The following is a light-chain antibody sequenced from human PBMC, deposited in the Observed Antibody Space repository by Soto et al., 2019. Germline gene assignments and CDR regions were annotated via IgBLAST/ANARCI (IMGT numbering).Light chain of an antibody. CDR1: QTVRGNY. J-gene: IGKJ1*01. CDR3: QHYGPAPWT. V-gene: IGKV3-20*01. Sequence: DIVLTQSVGTLSLSPGERATLSCRASQTVRGNYLAWFQQKPGQSPRLLIYAASTRAAGVPDRFSGSGSGTDFFLTINRLEPDDFALYYCQHYGPAPWTVGQGTKVEMK. CDR2: AAS.